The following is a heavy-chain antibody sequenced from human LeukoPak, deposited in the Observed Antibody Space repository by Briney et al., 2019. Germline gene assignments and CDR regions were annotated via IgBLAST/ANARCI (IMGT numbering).Heavy chain of an antibody. D-gene: IGHD1-26*01. J-gene: IGHJ4*02. V-gene: IGHV3-48*01. CDR1: GFTFSTFS. Sequence: PGGSLRLSCAASGFTFSTFSMNWVRQAPGKGLELLSYISTSSSTIYYAESVKGRFTISRDNAKNSLYLQMNSLRVEDTAIYYCAKARGGGSHDDFDYWGQGTLVTVFS. CDR3: AKARGGGSHDDFDY. CDR2: ISTSSSTI.